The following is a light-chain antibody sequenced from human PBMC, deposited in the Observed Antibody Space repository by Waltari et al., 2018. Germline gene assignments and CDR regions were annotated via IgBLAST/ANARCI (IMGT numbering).Light chain of an antibody. V-gene: IGLV1-47*01. Sequence: SVLTQPPSASGTPGQTVTIPCSARTSNIGGTFVYLYQQPPRMAPQLLIYKNNQRPSGVPDRFSGSKSGTSASLAISGLRSDDEAEYYCAAWDDNLTGPLFGGGTK. CDR1: TSNIGGTF. J-gene: IGLJ3*02. CDR3: AAWDDNLTGPL. CDR2: KNN.